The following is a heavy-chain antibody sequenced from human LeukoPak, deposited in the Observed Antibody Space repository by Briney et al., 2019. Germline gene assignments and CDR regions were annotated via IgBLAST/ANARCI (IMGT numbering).Heavy chain of an antibody. D-gene: IGHD2-2*01. CDR2: TYYRPTWYN. CDR3: ARRLTQYDCFDP. V-gene: IGHV6-1*01. CDR1: GDIVSSNSVT. Sequence: SQTLSLTCAISGDIVSSNSVTWNWIRQSLSRGLEWLGRTYYRPTWYNDYAVSVRGRITVNPDTSKNQFSLHLNSVTPEDTAVYYCARRLTQYDCFDPWGQGILVTVSS. J-gene: IGHJ5*02.